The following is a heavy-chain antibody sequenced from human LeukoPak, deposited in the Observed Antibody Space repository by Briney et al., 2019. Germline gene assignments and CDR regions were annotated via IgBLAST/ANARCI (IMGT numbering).Heavy chain of an antibody. CDR1: GGTFSRYA. CDR3: AERITVYYFRY. Sequence: ASVKVSCKASGGTFSRYAITWLRQAPGQGLEWMGGIIPIFFTPNYAQKFQDRVTITADESTNTTYMELTSLTFDDTAVYYCAERITVYYFRYWGQGTLVTVSS. J-gene: IGHJ4*02. V-gene: IGHV1-69*13. D-gene: IGHD4-11*01. CDR2: IIPIFFTP.